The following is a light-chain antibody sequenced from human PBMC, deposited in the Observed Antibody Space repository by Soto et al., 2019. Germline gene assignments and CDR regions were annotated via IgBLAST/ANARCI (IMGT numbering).Light chain of an antibody. J-gene: IGLJ1*01. CDR3: CSYAGSTTYV. CDR2: DVS. CDR1: SSDVGSYDL. Sequence: QSVLTQPASVSGSPRQSITISCTGTSSDVGSYDLVSWYQQHPGKAPKLIIYDVSKRPSGVSSRLSGSKSGNTASLTISGLQAEDEADYYCCSYAGSTTYVFGTGTKVTVL. V-gene: IGLV2-23*02.